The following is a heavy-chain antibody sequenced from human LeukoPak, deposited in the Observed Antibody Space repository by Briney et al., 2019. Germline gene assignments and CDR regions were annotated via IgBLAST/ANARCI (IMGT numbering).Heavy chain of an antibody. CDR1: GFTFYDSA. CDR2: ISWNRDSI. V-gene: IGHV3-9*01. CDR3: AKSSGSFHFDY. Sequence: GGSLRLSCAASGFTFYDSAMHWVRHVPGKGLEWVAGISWNRDSIGYTDSVQGRFIISRDNAKNSLYLQMNSLRAEDTALYYCAKSSGSFHFDYWGQGTLVTVSS. J-gene: IGHJ4*02. D-gene: IGHD1-26*01.